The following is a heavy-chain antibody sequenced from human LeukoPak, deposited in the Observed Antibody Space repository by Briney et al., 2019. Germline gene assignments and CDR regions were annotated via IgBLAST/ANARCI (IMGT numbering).Heavy chain of an antibody. D-gene: IGHD3-10*01. J-gene: IGHJ4*02. CDR1: GGSISSYY. Sequence: SETLSLTCSVSGGSISSYYWGWLRQPPGKGLEWIGIIYHSGSTYYNPSLKSRVTISVDTSKNQFSLNLSSVTAADTAVYYCARDRGYVFDYWGQGTLVTVSS. CDR2: IYHSGST. V-gene: IGHV4-38-2*02. CDR3: ARDRGYVFDY.